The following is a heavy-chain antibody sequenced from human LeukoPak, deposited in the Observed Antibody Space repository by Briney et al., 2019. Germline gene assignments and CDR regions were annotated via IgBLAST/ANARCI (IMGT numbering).Heavy chain of an antibody. J-gene: IGHJ4*01. CDR2: IRYDGSIK. Sequence: HPGGSLRLSCAASGFTFSSHALHWVRQAPGKGLEWVAFIRYDGSIKYYADSVKGRFTISRDNSKNTLFLQMNSLRVEDTAVYYCAKDGRDHYVSGSYYRGVPALDYWGQGTLVTVSS. D-gene: IGHD3-10*01. CDR1: GFTFSSHA. CDR3: AKDGRDHYVSGSYYRGVPALDY. V-gene: IGHV3-30*02.